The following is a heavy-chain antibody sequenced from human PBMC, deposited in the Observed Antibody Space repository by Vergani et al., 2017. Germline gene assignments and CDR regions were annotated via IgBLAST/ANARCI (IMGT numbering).Heavy chain of an antibody. V-gene: IGHV3-15*01. CDR3: TTSYYDFWSGYYNYYYYMDV. J-gene: IGHJ6*03. CDR1: GFTFSNAW. CDR2: IKSKTDGGTT. Sequence: EVQLVESGGGLVKPGGSLRLSCAASGFTFSNAWMSWVRQAPGKGLEWVGRIKSKTDGGTTDYAAPVKGRLTISRDDSKNTLYLQMNSLKTEDTAVYYXTTSYYDFWSGYYNYYYYMDVWGKGTTVTVSS. D-gene: IGHD3-3*01.